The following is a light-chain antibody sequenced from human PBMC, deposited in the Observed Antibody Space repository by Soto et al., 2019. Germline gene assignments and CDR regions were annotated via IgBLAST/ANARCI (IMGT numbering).Light chain of an antibody. V-gene: IGKV1-5*01. Sequence: DIPVTQSPSTLSASVGDSVTITCRASQSISTWLAWYQQKPGKAPKLLIYDATSMESGVPSRISGSGSGTEFTLTISSLQPDDFATYYCQQYNTYPIYTFGQGTKLELK. CDR3: QQYNTYPIYT. CDR2: DAT. J-gene: IGKJ2*01. CDR1: QSISTW.